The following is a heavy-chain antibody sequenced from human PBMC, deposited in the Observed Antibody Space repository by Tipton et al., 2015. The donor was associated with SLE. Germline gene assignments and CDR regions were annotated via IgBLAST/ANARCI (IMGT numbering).Heavy chain of an antibody. J-gene: IGHJ5*02. D-gene: IGHD1-14*01. CDR1: GGSISSYF. CDR3: ARDQYNKGKGWFDP. CDR2: ISYGGGT. V-gene: IGHV4-59*12. Sequence: TLSLTCTVSGGSISSYFWSWIRQPPGKGLEWIGYISYGGGTNHNPSLKSRVTISVDTAKNQFSLKVTSVTAADTAVYYCARDQYNKGKGWFDPWGQGTLVTVSS.